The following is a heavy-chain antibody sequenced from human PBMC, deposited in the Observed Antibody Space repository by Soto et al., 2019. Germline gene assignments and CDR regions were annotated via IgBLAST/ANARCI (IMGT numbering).Heavy chain of an antibody. V-gene: IGHV3-23*01. CDR1: GFIFENFG. D-gene: IGHD1-26*01. Sequence: LRLSCAASGFIFENFGMSWVRQAPGKGLEWISSISGSGFKKYYADSVKGRFTISRDNPKSTVYLELNNLSAEDTAVYHCAKNQGVELVPLATVDWFDPWGQGSVVTVSS. CDR2: ISGSGFKK. J-gene: IGHJ5*02. CDR3: AKNQGVELVPLATVDWFDP.